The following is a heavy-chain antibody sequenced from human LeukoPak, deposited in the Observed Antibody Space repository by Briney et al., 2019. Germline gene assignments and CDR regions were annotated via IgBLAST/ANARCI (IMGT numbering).Heavy chain of an antibody. CDR2: ISYDGSNK. V-gene: IGHV3-30*18. CDR1: GFTFSSYG. CDR3: AKTPLVVIWEAYFDY. D-gene: IGHD3-22*01. J-gene: IGHJ4*02. Sequence: PGGSLRLSCAASGFTFSSYGMHWVRQAPGKGLEGVAVISYDGSNKYYADSVKGRFTISRDNSKNTLYLQMNSLRAEDTAVYYCAKTPLVVIWEAYFDYWGQGTLVTVSS.